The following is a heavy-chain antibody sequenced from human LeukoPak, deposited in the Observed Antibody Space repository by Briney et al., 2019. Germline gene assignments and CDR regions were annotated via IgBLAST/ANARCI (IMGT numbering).Heavy chain of an antibody. Sequence: ASVKVSXKASGYTFTTFDINWVRQATGQGLEWMGWVSPNSGITGYAQKFQDRVTITGDTSISTAHMELSSLRSEDTAVYYCARGSPGGGDVETWGQRTLVTVSS. CDR1: GYTFTTFD. CDR2: VSPNSGIT. CDR3: ARGSPGGGDVET. J-gene: IGHJ4*02. V-gene: IGHV1-8*03. D-gene: IGHD2-21*02.